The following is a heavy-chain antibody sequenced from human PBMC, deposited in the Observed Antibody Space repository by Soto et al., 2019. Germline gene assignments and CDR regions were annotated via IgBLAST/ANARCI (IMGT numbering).Heavy chain of an antibody. V-gene: IGHV3-53*01. CDR3: ARVVPSLTGNWFDP. CDR2: IYSGGST. D-gene: IGHD7-27*01. J-gene: IGHJ5*02. CDR1: GFTVSSNY. Sequence: GGSLRLSCAASGFTVSSNYMSWVRQAPGKGLEWVSVIYSGGSTYYADSVKGRFTISRDNSKNTLYLQMNSLRAEDTAVYYCARVVPSLTGNWFDPWGQGTLVTVSS.